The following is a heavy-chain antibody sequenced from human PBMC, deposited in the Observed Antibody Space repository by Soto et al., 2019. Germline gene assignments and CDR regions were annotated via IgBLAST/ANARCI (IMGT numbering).Heavy chain of an antibody. CDR3: AGGERIAAAGTGSEPFDD. J-gene: IGHJ4*02. V-gene: IGHV4-59*01. D-gene: IGHD6-13*01. CDR1: GGSISSYY. CDR2: IYYSGST. Sequence: SETLSLTCTVSGGSISSYYWSWIRQPPGKGLEWIGYIYYSGSTNYNPSLKSRVTISVDTSKNQFSLKLSSVTAADTAVYYCAGGERIAAAGTGSEPFDDWGQGTLVTVSS.